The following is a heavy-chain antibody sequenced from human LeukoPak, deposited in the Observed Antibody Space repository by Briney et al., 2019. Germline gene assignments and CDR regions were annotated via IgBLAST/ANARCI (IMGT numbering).Heavy chain of an antibody. D-gene: IGHD4-11*01. CDR2: INHSGST. J-gene: IGHJ5*02. CDR3: AGGLYSNPSNNWFDP. CDR1: VGSFSGYY. V-gene: IGHV4-34*01. Sequence: PSETLSLTCAVYVGSFSGYYWSWIRQPPGKGLEWIGEINHSGSTNYNPSLKSRVTISVDTSKNQFSLKLSSVTAADTAVYYCAGGLYSNPSNNWFDPWGQGTLVTVSS.